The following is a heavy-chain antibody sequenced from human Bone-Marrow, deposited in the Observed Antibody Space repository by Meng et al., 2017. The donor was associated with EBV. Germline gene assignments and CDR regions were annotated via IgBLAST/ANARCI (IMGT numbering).Heavy chain of an antibody. D-gene: IGHD1-26*01. CDR2: IYHSGST. Sequence: QGHRQESGPGPVKPSGTLSLTCAVSGGSISSNHWGSWVRQPPGKGLEWIGEIYHSGSTNFNPSLKSRVTLSLDNSKNQFSLKLSSVTAADTAVYYCARDRWELQKAFEYWGQGTLVTVSS. V-gene: IGHV4-4*02. J-gene: IGHJ4*02. CDR3: ARDRWELQKAFEY. CDR1: GGSISSNHW.